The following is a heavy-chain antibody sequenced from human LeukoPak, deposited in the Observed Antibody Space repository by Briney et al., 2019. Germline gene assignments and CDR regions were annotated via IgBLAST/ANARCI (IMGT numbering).Heavy chain of an antibody. CDR1: GFTFSSYG. D-gene: IGHD3-9*01. CDR3: AKSLLRYFDWLLDY. Sequence: GGSLRLSCAASGFTFSSYGIHWVRQAPGKGLEWGGVISYDGSNKYYADSVKGRFTLSRDNSKNTLYLQMNSLRAEDTAVYYCAKSLLRYFDWLLDYWGQGTLVTVSS. J-gene: IGHJ4*02. V-gene: IGHV3-30*18. CDR2: ISYDGSNK.